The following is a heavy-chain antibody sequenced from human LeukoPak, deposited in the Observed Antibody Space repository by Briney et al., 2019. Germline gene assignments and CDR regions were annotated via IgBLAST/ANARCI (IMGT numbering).Heavy chain of an antibody. CDR1: GGTFTIYA. Sequence: GSSVKVSCRASGGTFTIYAISWVRQAPGQGLEWMGRIIPILGIANYAQKFQGRVTITADKSTSTAYMELSSLRSEDTAVYYCATSIVVVTAIRDYFDYWGQGTLVTVSS. D-gene: IGHD2-21*02. CDR2: IIPILGIA. V-gene: IGHV1-69*04. CDR3: ATSIVVVTAIRDYFDY. J-gene: IGHJ4*02.